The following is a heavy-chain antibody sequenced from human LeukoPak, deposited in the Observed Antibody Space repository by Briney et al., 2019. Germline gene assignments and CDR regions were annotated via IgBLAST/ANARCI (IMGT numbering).Heavy chain of an antibody. CDR1: GFTFSNYW. Sequence: GGSLRLSCAASGFTFSNYWMSWVRQAPGKGLEWVSVIYTGGTTFYADSVKGRFTISRDNSKNTLYLQMNSLRAEDTAVYYCARGFSDNTQPFDPWGQGTLVIVSS. V-gene: IGHV3-66*01. D-gene: IGHD2-2*02. J-gene: IGHJ5*02. CDR3: ARGFSDNTQPFDP. CDR2: IYTGGTT.